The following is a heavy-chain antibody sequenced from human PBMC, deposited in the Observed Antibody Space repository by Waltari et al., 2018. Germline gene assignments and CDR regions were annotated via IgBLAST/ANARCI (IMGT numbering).Heavy chain of an antibody. CDR2: INSTSTYI. V-gene: IGHV3-21*02. J-gene: IGHJ4*02. D-gene: IGHD5-12*01. CDR3: AREARGYDY. CDR1: GFMFSTFT. Sequence: VKLEDSGGGMCKHGGSVRLSCAAAGFMFSTFTMNWVRQDPGKGLELVSAINSTSTYIYHADSVKGRFTISRDNAKNSLYQQMNGLRVEDTGVYYCAREARGYDYWGQGTLVTVSS.